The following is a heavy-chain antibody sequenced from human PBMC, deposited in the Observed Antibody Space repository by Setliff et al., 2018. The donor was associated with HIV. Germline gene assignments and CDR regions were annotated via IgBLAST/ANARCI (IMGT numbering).Heavy chain of an antibody. CDR2: VYANGET. CDR3: ARRKLQDSTITTSNWFDS. D-gene: IGHD3-10*01. V-gene: IGHV4-4*09. CDR1: GDSVSRYS. Sequence: ETLSLTCTISGDSVSRYSWNWIRQPPGKGLEWIGYVYANGETNYNPSLKSRVTMSADTSRNQFSLSLNSATAADTAVYFCARRKLQDSTITTSNWFDSWGQGILVTVSS. J-gene: IGHJ5*01.